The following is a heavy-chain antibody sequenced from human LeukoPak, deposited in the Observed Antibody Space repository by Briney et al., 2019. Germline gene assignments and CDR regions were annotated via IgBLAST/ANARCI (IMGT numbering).Heavy chain of an antibody. J-gene: IGHJ4*02. CDR2: MSGYNGDT. Sequence: SVKLSCKTSGYIFKSYGISWVLQGPGQGLGCKGGMSGYNGDTNSAQKLQGRVTLTTDGYTSTAYIELGSLRSDDTAVYYCAREEYVWGSYRYFDYWGQGTLVTISS. D-gene: IGHD3-16*02. CDR3: AREEYVWGSYRYFDY. CDR1: GYIFKSYG. V-gene: IGHV1-18*01.